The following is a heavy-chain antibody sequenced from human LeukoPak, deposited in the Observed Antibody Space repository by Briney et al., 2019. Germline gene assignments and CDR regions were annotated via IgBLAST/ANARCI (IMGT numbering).Heavy chain of an antibody. CDR2: VTGSGGDT. J-gene: IGHJ5*01. V-gene: IGHV3-23*01. D-gene: IGHD2-15*01. CDR1: GFTFSNYA. Sequence: GGSLRLSCAASGFTFSNYAMSWVRQTPGKGLECDSVVTGSGGDTYYTGSVNGRFTISRDNSKNTLYLQMNSLRAEDTAVYYCARGTLEHCSGASCYPLDSWGQGTLVTVSP. CDR3: ARGTLEHCSGASCYPLDS.